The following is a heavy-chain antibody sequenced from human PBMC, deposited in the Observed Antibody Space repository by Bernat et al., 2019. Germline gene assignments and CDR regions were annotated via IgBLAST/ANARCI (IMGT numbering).Heavy chain of an antibody. Sequence: EVQLVQSGAEVKKPGESLRISCQGSGYSFTSYWITWVRQMPGKGLEWMGRIDPGDSYTNDSPSFQGHVTISADKSISTAYLQWSSLKASDTAMYYCGRRCSGGSCYQAVDYWGQGTLVTVSS. J-gene: IGHJ4*02. CDR2: IDPGDSYT. CDR3: GRRCSGGSCYQAVDY. D-gene: IGHD2-15*01. CDR1: GYSFTSYW. V-gene: IGHV5-10-1*03.